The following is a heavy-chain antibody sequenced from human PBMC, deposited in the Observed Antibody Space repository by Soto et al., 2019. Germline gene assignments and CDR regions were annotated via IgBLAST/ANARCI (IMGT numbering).Heavy chain of an antibody. CDR2: INHSGST. V-gene: IGHV4-34*01. Sequence: PSEALSLTCAVYGGSFSGYYWTWIRQPPGTGLEWIGEINHSGSTNYNPSLKSRVTISVDTAKNQFSLKLTSVTAADTAVYYCARDKITGLFDYWGQGTLVTVSS. D-gene: IGHD2-8*02. J-gene: IGHJ4*02. CDR1: GGSFSGYY. CDR3: ARDKITGLFDY.